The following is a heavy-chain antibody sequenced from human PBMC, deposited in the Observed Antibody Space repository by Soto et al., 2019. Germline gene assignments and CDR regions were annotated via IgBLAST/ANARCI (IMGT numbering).Heavy chain of an antibody. J-gene: IGHJ4*02. CDR3: APQRLGEFGSHFDH. CDR1: GGSMSSHY. V-gene: IGHV4-59*11. CDR2: IYYSGST. D-gene: IGHD3-10*01. Sequence: QLQVSGPEVVKPSETLSLTCTVSGGSMSSHYWAWMRQSPGQGLEWIGYIYYSGSTKSNPSLTGRLNMSVDTSKNQFSLNLRSVTVADTAVYYCAPQRLGEFGSHFDHWGQGTLVSVSS.